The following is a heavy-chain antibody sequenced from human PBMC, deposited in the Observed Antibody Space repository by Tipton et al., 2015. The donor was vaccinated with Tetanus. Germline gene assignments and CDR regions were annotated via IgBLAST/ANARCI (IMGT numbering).Heavy chain of an antibody. V-gene: IGHV4-30-4*01. CDR3: ASIYGDYSFPNAFDI. CDR1: GGSISSGDYY. J-gene: IGHJ3*02. CDR2: IYYSGST. D-gene: IGHD4-17*01. Sequence: TLSLTCTVSGGSISSGDYYWSWIRQPPGKGLEWIGYIYYSGSTYYNPSLKSRVTISVDTSKNQFSLKLSSVTAADTAVYYCASIYGDYSFPNAFDIWGQGTMVTVSS.